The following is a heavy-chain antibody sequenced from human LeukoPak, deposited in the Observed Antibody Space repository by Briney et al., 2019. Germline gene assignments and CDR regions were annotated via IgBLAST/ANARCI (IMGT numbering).Heavy chain of an antibody. CDR1: GYSFTSYV. D-gene: IGHD4-23*01. J-gene: IGHJ4*02. CDR2: GSAYNGST. V-gene: IGHV1-18*01. Sequence: ASVKVSCTASGYSFTSYVISWVRQAPGQGQEWMGWGSAYNGSTHYAQKFQGRVTMTTDTSTSTAYMELRSLRSDDTAVYYCARARQVTMVVTADYWGQGTLVTVSS. CDR3: ARARQVTMVVTADY.